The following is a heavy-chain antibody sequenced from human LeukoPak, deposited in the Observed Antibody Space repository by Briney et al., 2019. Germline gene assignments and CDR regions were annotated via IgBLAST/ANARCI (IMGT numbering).Heavy chain of an antibody. Sequence: GGSLRLSCAASGFTFDDYGMSWVRQAPGKGLVWVSRINSDGSSTSYADSVKGRFTISRDNAKNTLYLQMNSLRAEDTAVYYCARVLLTGYYIDYWGQGTLVTVSS. CDR1: GFTFDDYG. D-gene: IGHD3-9*01. J-gene: IGHJ4*02. CDR3: ARVLLTGYYIDY. V-gene: IGHV3-74*01. CDR2: INSDGSST.